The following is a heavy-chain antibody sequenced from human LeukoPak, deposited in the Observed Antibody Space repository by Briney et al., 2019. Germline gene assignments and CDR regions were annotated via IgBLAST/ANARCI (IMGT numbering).Heavy chain of an antibody. CDR3: VRQRGASGTINHFDP. CDR1: GYSFCTYW. Sequence: GESLKISCKTSGYSFCTYWIGWVRQMPGTGLEWVGAIYPDDSDTRYSPSFQGQVVISADRSIRTAYLQWNTLKTSDTAMYYCVRQRGASGTINHFDPWGQGTLVTVSS. J-gene: IGHJ5*02. V-gene: IGHV5-51*01. D-gene: IGHD1-14*01. CDR2: IYPDDSDT.